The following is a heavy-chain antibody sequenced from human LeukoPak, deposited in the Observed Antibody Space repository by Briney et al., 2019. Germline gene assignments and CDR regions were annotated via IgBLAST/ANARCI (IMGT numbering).Heavy chain of an antibody. CDR3: AKSMVRGVMSYYYYYMDV. Sequence: PGGSLRLACAASGFTFSSYGMHWVRQAPGKGLEWVAVISYDGSNKYYADSVKGRFTISRDNSKNTLYLQMNSLRAEDTAVYYCAKSMVRGVMSYYYYYMDVWGKGTTVTISS. D-gene: IGHD3-10*01. J-gene: IGHJ6*03. V-gene: IGHV3-30*18. CDR2: ISYDGSNK. CDR1: GFTFSSYG.